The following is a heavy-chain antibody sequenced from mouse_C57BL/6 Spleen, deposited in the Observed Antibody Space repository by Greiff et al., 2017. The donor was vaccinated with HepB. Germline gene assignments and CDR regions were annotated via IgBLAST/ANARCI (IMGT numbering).Heavy chain of an antibody. J-gene: IGHJ2*01. D-gene: IGHD1-1*01. CDR2: ISSGGSYT. CDR1: GFTFSSYG. Sequence: EVKLMESGGDLVKPGGSLKLSCAASGFTFSSYGMSWVRQTPDKRLEWVATISSGGSYTYYPDSVKGRFTISRDNAKNTLYLQMSSLKSEDTAMYYCARRRDGSSSYFDYWGQGTTLTVSS. CDR3: ARRRDGSSSYFDY. V-gene: IGHV5-6*02.